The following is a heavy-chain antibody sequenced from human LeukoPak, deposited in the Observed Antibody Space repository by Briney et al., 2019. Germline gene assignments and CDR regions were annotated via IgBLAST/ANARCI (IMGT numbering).Heavy chain of an antibody. J-gene: IGHJ6*03. CDR1: GGSISSSNYY. D-gene: IGHD3-10*01. CDR2: MYSSGST. Sequence: KPSETLSLTCTVSGGSISSSNYYWGWIRQPPRKGLEWIGTMYSSGSTYHNPSLKSRVTMSVDTSKNQFSLRLSSVTAADTAVYYCARPAAPGTFYYYMDVWGKGTTVTVSS. V-gene: IGHV4-39*01. CDR3: ARPAAPGTFYYYMDV.